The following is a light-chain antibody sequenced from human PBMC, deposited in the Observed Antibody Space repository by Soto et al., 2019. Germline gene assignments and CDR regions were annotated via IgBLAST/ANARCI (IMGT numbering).Light chain of an antibody. J-gene: IGKJ2*01. CDR1: QSVSSW. CDR3: QQYNDFPYT. CDR2: KAS. Sequence: DIQMTQSPSTLSASVGDSVTITCRASQSVSSWLAWYQQIPGKAPKLLIYKASIMESGVPSRFIGSGSGTEFTLTLNSLQPDDFATYYCQQYNDFPYTFGQGTKLEMK. V-gene: IGKV1-5*03.